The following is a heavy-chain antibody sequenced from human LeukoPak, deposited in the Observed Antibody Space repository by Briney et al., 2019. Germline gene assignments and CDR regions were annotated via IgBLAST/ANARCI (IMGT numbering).Heavy chain of an antibody. CDR2: ISYDGSNK. J-gene: IGHJ6*02. V-gene: IGHV3-30*04. Sequence: GGSLRLSCAASGFTFSSYAMHWVRQAPGKGLEWVAVISYDGSNKYYADSVKGRFTISRDNSKNMLYLQMNSLRAEDTAVYYCAREWCSSTSCLHYYYYGMDVWGQGTTVTVSS. CDR1: GFTFSSYA. CDR3: AREWCSSTSCLHYYYYGMDV. D-gene: IGHD2-2*01.